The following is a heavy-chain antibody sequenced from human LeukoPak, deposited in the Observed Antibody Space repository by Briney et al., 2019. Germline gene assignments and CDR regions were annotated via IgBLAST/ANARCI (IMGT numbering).Heavy chain of an antibody. CDR2: ISSSSSTI. CDR3: ARDAHHIVAREPGPYYFDY. Sequence: GGSLRLSCAASGFTFSSYSMNWVRQAPGKGLEWVSYISSSSSTIYYADSVKGRFTISRDNAKNSLYLQMNSLRAEDTAVYYCARDAHHIVAREPGPYYFDYWGQGTLVTVSS. V-gene: IGHV3-48*04. D-gene: IGHD2-21*01. CDR1: GFTFSSYS. J-gene: IGHJ4*02.